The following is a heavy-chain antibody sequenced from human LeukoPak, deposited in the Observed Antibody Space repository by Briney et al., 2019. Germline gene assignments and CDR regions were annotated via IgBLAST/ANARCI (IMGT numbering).Heavy chain of an antibody. V-gene: IGHV5-51*01. CDR2: IYPGDSDT. CDR3: ARRQGCSSTSCPPDS. Sequence: GESLKISCTGFGYSFTTYWIGWVRQMPGRGLEWMGIIYPGDSDTRYSPSFQGQVTMSADKSINTAYLQWSSLKASDTAMYYCARRQGCSSTSCPPDSWGQGTLVTVSS. J-gene: IGHJ4*02. CDR1: GYSFTTYW. D-gene: IGHD2-2*01.